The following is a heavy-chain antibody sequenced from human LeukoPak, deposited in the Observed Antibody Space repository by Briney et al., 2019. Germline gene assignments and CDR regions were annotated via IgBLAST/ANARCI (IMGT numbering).Heavy chain of an antibody. Sequence: SETLSLTCTVSGGSISSSSYYWGWIRQPPGKGLEWIGSIYYSGSTYYNPSLKSRVTISVDTSKNQFSLKLSSVTAADTAVYYCARGLSVTTIQLGWFDPWGQGTLVTVSS. D-gene: IGHD4-17*01. CDR2: IYYSGST. CDR3: ARGLSVTTIQLGWFDP. J-gene: IGHJ5*02. CDR1: GGSISSSSYY. V-gene: IGHV4-39*07.